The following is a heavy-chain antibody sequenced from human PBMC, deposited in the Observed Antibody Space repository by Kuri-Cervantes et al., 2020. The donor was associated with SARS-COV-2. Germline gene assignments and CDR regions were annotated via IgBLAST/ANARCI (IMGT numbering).Heavy chain of an antibody. V-gene: IGHV4-38-2*01. Sequence: SETLSLTCAVSGYSISSGYYWGWIRQPPGKGLEWIGSIYHSGSTYYNPSLKSRVTISVDTSKNQFSLKLSSVTAADTAVYYCARFFDYWGQGTLVTDSS. CDR2: IYHSGST. J-gene: IGHJ4*02. CDR1: GYSISSGYY. CDR3: ARFFDY.